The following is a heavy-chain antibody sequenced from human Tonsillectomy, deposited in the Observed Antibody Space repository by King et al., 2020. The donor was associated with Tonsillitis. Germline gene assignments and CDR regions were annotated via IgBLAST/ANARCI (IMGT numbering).Heavy chain of an antibody. CDR3: ARVRIVVPAAMLFDY. CDR2: INHSGST. Sequence: VQLQQWGAGLLKPSATLSLTCAVYGGSFSGYYWSWIRQPPGKGLEWIGEINHSGSTNYNPSLKSRVTISVDTSRNQFSLKLSSLTAADTAVYYCARVRIVVPAAMLFDYWGQGTLVTVSS. D-gene: IGHD2-2*01. J-gene: IGHJ4*02. V-gene: IGHV4-34*01. CDR1: GGSFSGYY.